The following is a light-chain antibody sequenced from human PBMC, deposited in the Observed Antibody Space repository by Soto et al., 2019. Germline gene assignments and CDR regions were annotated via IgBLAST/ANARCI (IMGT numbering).Light chain of an antibody. Sequence: EIVMTQSPATLSVSPGERATLSCRASQSISSKLGWYQQRPGQAPRLLIYGASTRATGIPARFSGSGSGTEFTLTISSLQSEDSAVYYCQQYNNWPTITFGQGTRLEIK. J-gene: IGKJ5*01. V-gene: IGKV3-15*01. CDR1: QSISSK. CDR3: QQYNNWPTIT. CDR2: GAS.